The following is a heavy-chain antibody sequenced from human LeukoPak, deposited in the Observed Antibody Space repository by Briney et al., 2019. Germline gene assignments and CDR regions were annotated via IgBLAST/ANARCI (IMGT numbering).Heavy chain of an antibody. CDR2: IIPLFGTA. D-gene: IGHD5-18*01. CDR3: ASANGVYNYGYDY. CDR1: GGTFSSYA. V-gene: IGHV1-69*05. Sequence: SVKVSCKASGGTFSSYAISWVRHAPGQGLEWKGRIIPLFGTANYAQKFQGRVTTTTDESTSTAYMALSSLSSEDTDVYYCASANGVYNYGYDYWGRGQRITVSA. J-gene: IGHJ4*02.